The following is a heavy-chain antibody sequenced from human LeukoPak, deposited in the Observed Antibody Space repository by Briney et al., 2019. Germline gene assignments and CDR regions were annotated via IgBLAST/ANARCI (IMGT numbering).Heavy chain of an antibody. V-gene: IGHV4-59*12. CDR3: GRENVERRLYMDV. D-gene: IGHD3-10*02. CDR2: IYYSGST. J-gene: IGHJ6*03. CDR1: GGSISSYY. Sequence: SETLSLTCTVSGGSISSYYWSWIRQPPGKGLEWIGYIYYSGSTNYNPSLKSRVTISVDTSKNQFSLKLSSVTAADTAGYYCGRENVERRLYMDVWGKGTTVTIPS.